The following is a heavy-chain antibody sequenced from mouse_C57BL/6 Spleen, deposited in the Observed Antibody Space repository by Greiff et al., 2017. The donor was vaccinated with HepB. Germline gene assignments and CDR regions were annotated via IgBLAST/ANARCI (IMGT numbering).Heavy chain of an antibody. Sequence: QVQLQQPGAELVMPGASVKLSCKASGYTFTSYWMHWVKQRPGQGLEWIGEIDPSDSYTNYNQKFKGKSTLTVDKSSSTAYMQLSSLTYEDSAVYYCARSGGSSYTYWGQSTTLTVSS. CDR3: ARSGGSSYTY. CDR1: GYTFTSYW. J-gene: IGHJ2*01. CDR2: IDPSDSYT. D-gene: IGHD1-1*01. V-gene: IGHV1-69*01.